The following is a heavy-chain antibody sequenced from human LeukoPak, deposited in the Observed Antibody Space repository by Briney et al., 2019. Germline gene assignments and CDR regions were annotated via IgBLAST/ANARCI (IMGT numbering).Heavy chain of an antibody. CDR2: IIPIFGTA. V-gene: IGHV1-69*13. D-gene: IGHD2-2*01. J-gene: IGHJ4*02. Sequence: SVKVSCKASGGTFSSYAISWVRQGPGQGLEWMGGIIPIFGTANYAQKFQGRVTITADESTSTAYMELSSLRSEDTAVYYCARGSGYCSSTSCRREFDYWGQGTLVTVSS. CDR1: GGTFSSYA. CDR3: ARGSGYCSSTSCRREFDY.